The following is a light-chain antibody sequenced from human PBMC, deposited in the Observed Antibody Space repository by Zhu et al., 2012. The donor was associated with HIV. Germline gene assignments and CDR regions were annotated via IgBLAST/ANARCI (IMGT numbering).Light chain of an antibody. J-gene: IGKJ1*01. CDR2: KAS. Sequence: DIQMTQSPSTLSASVGDRVTITCRASQSISNWLAWYQQKPGKAPKLLIYKASSLETGVPSRFSGSGSGTEFILTISSLQPDDFATYYCQQYSSNSRTFGQGTKVEIK. CDR3: QQYSSNSRT. CDR1: QSISNW. V-gene: IGKV1-5*03.